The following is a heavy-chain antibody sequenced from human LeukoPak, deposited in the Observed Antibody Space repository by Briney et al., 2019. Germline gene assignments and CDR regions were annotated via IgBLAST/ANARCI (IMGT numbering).Heavy chain of an antibody. CDR3: ARSSYDSSGYRVDFDY. CDR1: GFTFSSYL. CDR2: IKQDGSEK. Sequence: GGSLRLSCAASGFTFSSYLMSWVRQAPGKGLEWVANIKQDGSEKYYVDSVKGRFTISRDNAKNSLYLQMNSLRAEDTAVYYCARSSYDSSGYRVDFDYWGQGTLVTVSS. D-gene: IGHD3-22*01. J-gene: IGHJ4*02. V-gene: IGHV3-7*01.